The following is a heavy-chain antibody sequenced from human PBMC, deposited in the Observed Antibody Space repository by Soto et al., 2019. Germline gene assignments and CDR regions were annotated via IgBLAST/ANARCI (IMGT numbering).Heavy chain of an antibody. J-gene: IGHJ3*02. Sequence: ASVKVSCKASGGTFSSYAISWVRQAPGQGLEWMGGIIPIFGTANYAQKFQGRVTITADESTSTAYMELSSLRSEDTAVYYCARVFEREAGSGYYSDAFDIWGQGTMVTVSS. CDR1: GGTFSSYA. D-gene: IGHD3-22*01. CDR2: IIPIFGTA. V-gene: IGHV1-69*13. CDR3: ARVFEREAGSGYYSDAFDI.